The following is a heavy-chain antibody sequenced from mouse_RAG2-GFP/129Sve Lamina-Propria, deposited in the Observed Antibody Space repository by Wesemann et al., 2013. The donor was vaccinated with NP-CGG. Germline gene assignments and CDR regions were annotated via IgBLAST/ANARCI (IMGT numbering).Heavy chain of an antibody. Sequence: EVQLQQSGPELVKPGASVKISCKASGYTFTDYYMNWVKQSHGKSLEWIGDINPNNGGTSYNQKFKGKATLTVDKSSSTAYMELRSLTSEDSAVYYCAIGQLRLQVDYWGQGTTLTVSS. V-gene: IGHV1-26*01. J-gene: IGHJ2*01. CDR1: GYTFTDYY. CDR3: AIGQLRLQVDY. D-gene: IGHD3-2*02. CDR2: INPNNGGT.